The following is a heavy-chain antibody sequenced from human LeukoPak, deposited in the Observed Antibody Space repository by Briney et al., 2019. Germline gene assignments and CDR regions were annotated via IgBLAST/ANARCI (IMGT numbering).Heavy chain of an antibody. J-gene: IGHJ4*02. Sequence: PGGSLRLSCAASGFTVSSNYMSRVRQAPGKGLEWVSVIYSGGSTYYADSVKGRFTIFRDNSKNVLYLQMDRLRAEDTAVYSCAKDVCTSPRCLLYFDSWGQGTLVTVSS. CDR2: IYSGGST. CDR1: GFTVSSNY. CDR3: AKDVCTSPRCLLYFDS. D-gene: IGHD2-8*01. V-gene: IGHV3-53*01.